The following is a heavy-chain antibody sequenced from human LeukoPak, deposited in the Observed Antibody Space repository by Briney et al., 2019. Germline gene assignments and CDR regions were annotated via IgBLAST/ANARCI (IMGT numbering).Heavy chain of an antibody. Sequence: ASLTLSCTASGYTFTSNYMHWVRQPPGQGLEWVGWINHKRGGTSYAQKFQGRVTMTRDPSISTAYMELSRLRSDDTPVYYCARDMSSPGFDYWGQGTLVTVSS. CDR1: GYTFTSNY. V-gene: IGHV1-2*02. CDR2: INHKRGGT. J-gene: IGHJ4*02. CDR3: ARDMSSPGFDY. D-gene: IGHD6-13*01.